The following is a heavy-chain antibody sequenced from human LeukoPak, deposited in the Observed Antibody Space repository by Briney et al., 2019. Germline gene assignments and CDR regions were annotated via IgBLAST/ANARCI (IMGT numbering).Heavy chain of an antibody. CDR2: IIPIFGTA. CDR1: GGTFSSYA. D-gene: IGHD6-19*01. V-gene: IGHV1-69*06. J-gene: IGHJ4*02. CDR3: ARGGSSGWYASGYDY. Sequence: VASVKVSCKASGGTFSSYAISWVRQAPGQGLEWMGGIIPIFGTANYAQKFQGRVTITADKPTSTAYMELSSLRSEDTAVYYCARGGSSGWYASGYDYWGQGTLVTVSS.